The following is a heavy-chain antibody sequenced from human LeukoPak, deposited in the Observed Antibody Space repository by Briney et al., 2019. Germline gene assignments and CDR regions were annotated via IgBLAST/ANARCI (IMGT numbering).Heavy chain of an antibody. CDR2: ISTSGRST. CDR3: AKDRGGLVSYAPDV. CDR1: GFTFSTYA. D-gene: IGHD3-10*01. V-gene: IGHV3-23*01. Sequence: AGGSLRLSCAASGFTFSTYAMSWVRQAPGKGLEWVSTISTSGRSTYYADSVKGRFTISRDTSRNTLYLQMNSLRAEDTAVYYCAKDRGGLVSYAPDVWGQGTTVTVSS. J-gene: IGHJ6*02.